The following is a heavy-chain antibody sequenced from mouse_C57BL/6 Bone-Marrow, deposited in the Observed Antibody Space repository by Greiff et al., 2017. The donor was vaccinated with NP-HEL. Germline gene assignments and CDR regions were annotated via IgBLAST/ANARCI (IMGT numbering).Heavy chain of an antibody. CDR2: INPNNGGT. CDR3: ARGRYYDYDGRGSWFAY. CDR1: GYTFTDYY. Sequence: VQLQQSGPELVKPGASVKISCKASGYTFTDYYMNWVKQSHGKSLEWIGDINPNNGGTSYNQKFKGKATLTVDKSSSTAYMELRSLTSEDSAVYYCARGRYYDYDGRGSWFAYWGQGTLVTVSA. J-gene: IGHJ3*01. V-gene: IGHV1-26*01. D-gene: IGHD2-4*01.